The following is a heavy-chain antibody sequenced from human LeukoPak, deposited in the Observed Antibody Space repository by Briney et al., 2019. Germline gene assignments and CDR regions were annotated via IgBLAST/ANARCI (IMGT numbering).Heavy chain of an antibody. Sequence: GGSLRLSCATSGFTFSSYVMSWVRQAPGKGLEWVAVIWYDGSNKYYADSVKGRFTISRDNSKNTLYLQMNSLRAEDTAVYYCARELLWFGELSRPMGYWGQGTLVTVSS. V-gene: IGHV3-33*08. CDR3: ARELLWFGELSRPMGY. CDR1: GFTFSSYV. D-gene: IGHD3-10*01. J-gene: IGHJ4*02. CDR2: IWYDGSNK.